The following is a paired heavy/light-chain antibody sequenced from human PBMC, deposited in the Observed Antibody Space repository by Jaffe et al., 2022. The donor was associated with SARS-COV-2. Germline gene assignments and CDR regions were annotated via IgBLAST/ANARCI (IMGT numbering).Heavy chain of an antibody. CDR3: ATSTVTSKGGAEYYYHYYYMDV. CDR2: FDPEDGET. CDR1: GYTLTELS. V-gene: IGHV1-24*01. D-gene: IGHD4-17*01. J-gene: IGHJ6*03. Sequence: QVQVVQSGAEVKKPGASVKVSCKVYGYTLTELSMHWVRQAPGKGLEWMGGFDPEDGETIYAQKFQGRVTMTEDTSTDTAYMELSSLTSEDTAMYYCATSTVTSKGGAEYYYHYYYMDVWGKGTTVTVSS.
Light chain of an antibody. CDR2: LGS. Sequence: DIVMTQSPLSLPATPGEPASISCRSNQSLLHGNGYNYLDWYLQKPGQSPQLLIYLGSNRASGVPDRFSGSGTGTDFTLKISRVEAEDVGVYYCMQALQTLYTFGQGTKLEI. CDR3: MQALQTLYT. CDR1: QSLLHGNGYNY. V-gene: IGKV2-28*01. J-gene: IGKJ2*01.